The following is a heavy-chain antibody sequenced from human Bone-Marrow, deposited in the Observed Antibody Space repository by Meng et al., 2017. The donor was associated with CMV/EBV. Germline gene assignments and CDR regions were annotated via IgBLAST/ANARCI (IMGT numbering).Heavy chain of an antibody. J-gene: IGHJ3*02. CDR2: TYYRSKWYN. V-gene: IGHV6-1*01. D-gene: IGHD6-13*01. CDR1: GDSVSTNSAA. CDR3: ARGSSPPRAFDI. Sequence: SQTLSLTCAISGDSVSTNSAAWNWIRQSPSRGLEWLGRTYYRSKWYNDYAISVKSRITINPDTSKNQFSLQLNSVTPEDAAVYYCARGSSPPRAFDIWGQGTMVTVSS.